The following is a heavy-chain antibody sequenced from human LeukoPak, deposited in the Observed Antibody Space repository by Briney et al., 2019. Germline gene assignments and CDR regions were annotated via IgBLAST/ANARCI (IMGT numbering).Heavy chain of an antibody. CDR1: GGPISSYY. CDR2: LYYSGST. Sequence: SETLSLTCTVSGGPISSYYWSWIRQPPGKGLEWIGYLYYSGSTNQNPPLKSRAPISVDTPKSQFSLKLSSVTAADTAVYYCARARRGGGTTVDYWGQGTLVTVSS. V-gene: IGHV4-59*01. D-gene: IGHD3-16*01. J-gene: IGHJ4*02. CDR3: ARARRGGGTTVDY.